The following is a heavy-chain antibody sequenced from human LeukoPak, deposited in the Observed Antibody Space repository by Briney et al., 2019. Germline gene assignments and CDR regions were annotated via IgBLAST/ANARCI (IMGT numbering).Heavy chain of an antibody. CDR2: INPNSGGT. D-gene: IGHD3-10*01. Sequence: ASVTVSCKASGYTFTGYYMHWVRQAPGQGLEWMGWINPNSGGTNYAQKFQGRVTMTRDTSISTAYMELSRLRSGDTAVYYCARGPHLLWFGELFHPPYYFDYWGQGTLVTVSS. J-gene: IGHJ4*02. CDR3: ARGPHLLWFGELFHPPYYFDY. CDR1: GYTFTGYY. V-gene: IGHV1-2*02.